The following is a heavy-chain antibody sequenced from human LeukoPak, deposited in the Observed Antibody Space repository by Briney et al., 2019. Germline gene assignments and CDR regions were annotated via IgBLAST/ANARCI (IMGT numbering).Heavy chain of an antibody. CDR1: GFTLSTNA. CDR3: AKRPNYDFWSGYYVDY. Sequence: GGSLRLSCLTSGFTLSTNAMSWVRQAPGKGLEWVSAISGSGGSTYYADSVKGRFTISRDNSKNTLYLQMNSLRAEDTAVYYCAKRPNYDFWSGYYVDYWGQGTLVTVSS. V-gene: IGHV3-23*01. J-gene: IGHJ4*02. CDR2: ISGSGGST. D-gene: IGHD3-3*01.